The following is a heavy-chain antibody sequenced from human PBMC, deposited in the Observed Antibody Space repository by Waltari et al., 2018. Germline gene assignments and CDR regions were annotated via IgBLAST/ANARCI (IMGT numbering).Heavy chain of an antibody. CDR2: SSRRGSTI. V-gene: IGHV3-48*03. Sequence: EVQLVESGGGLVQPGGSLRLSCAASGFTFSSYEMNWVRQAPGKGVEWVSYSSRRGSTIYYADAVKGRFTISRDNAKNSLYLQMNSLRAEDTAVYYCASSGGFWYYFDYWGQGTLVTVSS. D-gene: IGHD2-2*03. J-gene: IGHJ4*02. CDR1: GFTFSSYE. CDR3: ASSGGFWYYFDY.